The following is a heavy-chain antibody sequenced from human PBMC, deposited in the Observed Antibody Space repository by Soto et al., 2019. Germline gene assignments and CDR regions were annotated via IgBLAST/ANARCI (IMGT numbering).Heavy chain of an antibody. CDR3: AGGVATIPYAFDI. CDR2: VYYSGST. CDR1: GGSISSSSYY. J-gene: IGHJ3*02. V-gene: IGHV4-39*01. D-gene: IGHD5-12*01. Sequence: SETLSLTCAVSGGSISSSSYYWGWIRQPPGKGLEWIGSVYYSGSTYYNPSLKSRVTISVDTSKNQFSLKLSSVTAADTAVYYCAGGVATIPYAFDIWGQGTMVIVS.